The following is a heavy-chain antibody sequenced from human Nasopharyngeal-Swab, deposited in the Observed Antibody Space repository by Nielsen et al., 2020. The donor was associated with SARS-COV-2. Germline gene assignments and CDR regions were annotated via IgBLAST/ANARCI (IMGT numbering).Heavy chain of an antibody. CDR1: GFSLSTSGVC. Sequence: SGPTLVKPTQTLTLTCTFSGFSLSTSGVCVTWIRQPPGKALEWLALIDWDDDKYYTPSLKTRRTISNDTSKNQVVLTMTNMDPVDTATYYCARLANSPYDAFDFWGQGTMVTVSS. CDR3: ARLANSPYDAFDF. V-gene: IGHV2-70*12. D-gene: IGHD4-23*01. CDR2: IDWDDDK. J-gene: IGHJ3*01.